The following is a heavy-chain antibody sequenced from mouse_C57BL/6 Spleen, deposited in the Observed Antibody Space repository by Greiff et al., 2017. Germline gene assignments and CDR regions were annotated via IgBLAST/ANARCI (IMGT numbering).Heavy chain of an antibody. CDR2: ISSGGSYT. V-gene: IGHV5-6*01. Sequence: EVKLMESGGDLVKPGGSLKLSCAASGFTFSSYGMSWVRQTPDKRLEWVATISSGGSYTYYPDSVKGRFTISRDNAKNTLYLQMSSLKSEDTAMYYCARHGGNSWFDYWGQGTLVTVSA. CDR3: ARHGGNSWFDY. J-gene: IGHJ3*01. CDR1: GFTFSSYG. D-gene: IGHD2-1*01.